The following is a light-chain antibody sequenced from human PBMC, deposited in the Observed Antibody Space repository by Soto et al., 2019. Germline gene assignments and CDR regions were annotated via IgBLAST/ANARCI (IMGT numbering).Light chain of an antibody. Sequence: QSALTQPPSASGSPGQSVTISCTGTSSDVGAYNYVSWYQQHAGKAPKLVIYEVTKRPSGVPDRLSGSKSANTASLTVSGLQAEEEDGYYCSSFASSNTWVFGGGTKRTVL. J-gene: IGLJ3*02. V-gene: IGLV2-8*01. CDR3: SSFASSNTWV. CDR1: SSDVGAYNY. CDR2: EVT.